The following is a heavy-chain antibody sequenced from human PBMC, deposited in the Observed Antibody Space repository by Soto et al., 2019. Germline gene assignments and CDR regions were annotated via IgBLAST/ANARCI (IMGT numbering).Heavy chain of an antibody. CDR2: ISDDGNKK. Sequence: QVQLVESGGGVVQPGRSLRLSCAASGFTFSNHAMHWVRQAPGKGLEWVAVISDDGNKKYYADSVKGRFTISRDYSQNTLYLQKNSLRTEDTAVYYCERDIYSAGTVGPPDYWGQGTLVNVYS. CDR3: ERDIYSAGTVGPPDY. V-gene: IGHV3-30-3*01. J-gene: IGHJ4*02. CDR1: GFTFSNHA. D-gene: IGHD3-10*01.